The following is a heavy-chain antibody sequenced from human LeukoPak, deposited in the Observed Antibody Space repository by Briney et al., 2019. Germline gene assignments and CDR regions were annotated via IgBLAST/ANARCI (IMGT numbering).Heavy chain of an antibody. J-gene: IGHJ4*02. CDR3: ARELFGSGSCPDG. Sequence: GRSLRLSCAASGFTFSSYGMHWVRQAPGKGLEWVALIWSDGSNKYYAESVKGRITISRDNSKNTVYLQMNSLRAEDTAVYYCARELFGSGSCPDGWGQGTLVTVSS. D-gene: IGHD3-10*01. CDR1: GFTFSSYG. CDR2: IWSDGSNK. V-gene: IGHV3-33*08.